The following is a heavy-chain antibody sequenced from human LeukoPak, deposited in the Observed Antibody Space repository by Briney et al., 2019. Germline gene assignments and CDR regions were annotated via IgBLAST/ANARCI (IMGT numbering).Heavy chain of an antibody. Sequence: GGSLRLSCVVSGITLANYGMSWVRQAPGKGLEWVAGVSGSGGSTNYADSVKGRFTISRDNPKNTLYLQMNSLRAEDTAVYFCAKRGVVIRVILVGFHKEAYYFDSWGQGALATVSS. V-gene: IGHV3-23*01. CDR1: GITLANYG. CDR2: VSGSGGST. CDR3: AKRGVVIRVILVGFHKEAYYFDS. J-gene: IGHJ4*02. D-gene: IGHD3-22*01.